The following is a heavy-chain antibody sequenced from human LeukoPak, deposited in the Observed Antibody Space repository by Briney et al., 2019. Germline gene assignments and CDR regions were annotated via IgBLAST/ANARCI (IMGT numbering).Heavy chain of an antibody. CDR1: GGSISSGDYY. V-gene: IGHV4-30-4*08. CDR3: AGLRFLEWFVDY. Sequence: PSQTLSLTCTVSGGSISSGDYYWSWIRQPPGKGLEWIGYIYYSGSTYYNPSLKSLVTISVDTSKNQFSLKLSSVTAADTAVYYCAGLRFLEWFVDYWGQGTLVTVSS. J-gene: IGHJ4*02. CDR2: IYYSGST. D-gene: IGHD3-3*01.